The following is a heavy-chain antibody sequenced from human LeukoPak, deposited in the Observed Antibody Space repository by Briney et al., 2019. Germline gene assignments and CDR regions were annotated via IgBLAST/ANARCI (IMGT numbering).Heavy chain of an antibody. CDR1: GYSFTNHW. Sequence: GESLKISCKGSGYSFTNHWIGWVRQMPGKGLEWMGFIYPGDSDTRYSPSFQGQVTISADKSISTAYLQWSSLKASDTAMYYCARLPQWGGTYHFDYWGQGTLLTVSS. V-gene: IGHV5-51*01. D-gene: IGHD1-26*01. CDR2: IYPGDSDT. J-gene: IGHJ4*02. CDR3: ARLPQWGGTYHFDY.